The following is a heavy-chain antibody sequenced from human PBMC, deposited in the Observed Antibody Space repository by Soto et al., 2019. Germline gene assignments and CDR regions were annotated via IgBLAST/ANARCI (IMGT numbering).Heavy chain of an antibody. J-gene: IGHJ4*02. D-gene: IGHD3-9*01. V-gene: IGHV1-18*01. Sequence: ASVKVSCKASGYTFTSYGISWVRQAPGQGLEWMGWISAYNGNTNYAQKLQGRVTMTTDTSTSTAYMELRSLRSDDTAVYYCARAAKDRYFDWLPEFDYWGQGTLVTVSS. CDR2: ISAYNGNT. CDR1: GYTFTSYG. CDR3: ARAAKDRYFDWLPEFDY.